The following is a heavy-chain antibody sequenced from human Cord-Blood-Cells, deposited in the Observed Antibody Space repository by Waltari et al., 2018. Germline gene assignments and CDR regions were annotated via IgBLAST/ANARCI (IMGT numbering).Heavy chain of an antibody. Sequence: QLQLQESAPGLVKPSETLSLTCTVSGGSIRSSSYYWGWIRQPPGKGLEWIGSIYYSGSTYYHPSLKSRVTISVDTSKNQFSLKLSSVTAADTAVYYCARHDPTDYDFWSGYAFDIWGQGTMVTVSS. D-gene: IGHD3-3*01. CDR2: IYYSGST. J-gene: IGHJ3*02. V-gene: IGHV4-39*01. CDR3: ARHDPTDYDFWSGYAFDI. CDR1: GGSIRSSSYY.